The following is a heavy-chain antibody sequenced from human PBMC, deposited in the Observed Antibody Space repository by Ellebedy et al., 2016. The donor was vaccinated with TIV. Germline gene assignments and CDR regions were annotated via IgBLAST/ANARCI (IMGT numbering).Heavy chain of an antibody. J-gene: IGHJ4*02. D-gene: IGHD3-22*01. CDR1: GYTFTASY. V-gene: IGHV1-2*02. Sequence: AASVKVSCKASGYTFTASYIHWVRQAPGQGLEWMGWLNVASTDTNYAQRFRDRVTMTRDTSISTAYMDLSRLTSDDTAVYYCARSVMKVVTAAPLGYWGQGTLVTVSS. CDR2: LNVASTDT. CDR3: ARSVMKVVTAAPLGY.